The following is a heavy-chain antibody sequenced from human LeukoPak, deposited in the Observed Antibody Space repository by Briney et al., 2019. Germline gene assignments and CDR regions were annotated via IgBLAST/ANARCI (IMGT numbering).Heavy chain of an antibody. CDR3: SRQIRATTDYFDY. D-gene: IGHD5-12*01. CDR2: IRSKTYGGTT. Sequence: PGGSLRLSCTASGFTFGDYAMNWVRQAPGKGLEWVGFIRSKTYGGTTAYAASVKGRFTISRDDSKNIAYLQMNSLKIEDTAVYYCSRQIRATTDYFDYWGQGTLVTVSS. CDR1: GFTFGDYA. V-gene: IGHV3-49*04. J-gene: IGHJ4*02.